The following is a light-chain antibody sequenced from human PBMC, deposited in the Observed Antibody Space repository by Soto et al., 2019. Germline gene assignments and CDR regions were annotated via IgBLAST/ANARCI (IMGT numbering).Light chain of an antibody. V-gene: IGKV3-15*01. J-gene: IGKJ1*01. CDR1: QGVNTN. Sequence: EIVMTQSPATLSVSPGERATLSCRASQGVNTNLAWYQQKPGQAPQLLIYGASTRATGVPARFNGSGSGTEFTLTITSVQSEDFATYSCQQYNSWPRTFGHGTKV. CDR2: GAS. CDR3: QQYNSWPRT.